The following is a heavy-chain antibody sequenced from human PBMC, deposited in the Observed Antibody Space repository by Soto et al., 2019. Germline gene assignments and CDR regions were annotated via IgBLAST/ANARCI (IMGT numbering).Heavy chain of an antibody. V-gene: IGHV1-69*06. CDR1: GGTFSSYA. CDR2: IIPIFGTA. Sequence: SVQVSCKASGGTFSSYAISWVRQAPGQGLEWMGGIIPIFGTANYAQKFQGRVTITADKSTSTAYMELSSLRSEDTAVYYCAREGIRLVVPAATDYYYYGMDVWG. CDR3: AREGIRLVVPAATDYYYYGMDV. J-gene: IGHJ6*02. D-gene: IGHD2-2*01.